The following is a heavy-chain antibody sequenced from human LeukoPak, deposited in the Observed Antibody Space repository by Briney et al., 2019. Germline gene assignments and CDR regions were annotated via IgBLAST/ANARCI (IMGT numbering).Heavy chain of an antibody. CDR1: GFTFSSYA. V-gene: IGHV3-30-3*01. D-gene: IGHD6-19*01. Sequence: PGGSLRLSCAASGFTFSSYAMHWVRQAPGKGLEWVAVISYDGSNKYYADSVKGRFTISRDNSKNTLYLQMNSLRAEDTAVYYCARGGLAVAGTQYFDYWGQGTLVTVSS. J-gene: IGHJ4*02. CDR2: ISYDGSNK. CDR3: ARGGLAVAGTQYFDY.